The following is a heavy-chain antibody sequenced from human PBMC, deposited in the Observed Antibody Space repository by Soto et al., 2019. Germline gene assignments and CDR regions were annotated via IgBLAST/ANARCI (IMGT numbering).Heavy chain of an antibody. CDR1: GFTFSSYA. CDR3: ARRGSGSDYDY. V-gene: IGHV3-23*01. J-gene: IGHJ4*02. D-gene: IGHD1-26*01. CDR2: ISGSGGST. Sequence: EVQLLESGGGLVQPGGSLRLSCVASGFTFSSYAMRWVRQAPAKGLEWVSAISGSGGSTYYADSVKGRFTISRDNSKNTLYLQMNSLRAEDTAVYYCARRGSGSDYDYWGQGTRVTVSS.